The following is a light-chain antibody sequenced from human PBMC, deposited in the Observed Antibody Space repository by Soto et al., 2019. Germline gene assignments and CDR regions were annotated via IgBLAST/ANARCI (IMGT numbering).Light chain of an antibody. CDR3: ASWDSSLTAGV. CDR2: DNS. CDR1: SSNIGNNF. J-gene: IGLJ2*01. Sequence: QSVLTQPPSVSAAPGQTVTISCSGTSSNIGNNFVSWYQQLPGTAPKLLIYDNSKRPSGIPDRFSGSTSGTSATLDITGLQTGDEADYYCASWDSSLTAGVFGGGTKVTVL. V-gene: IGLV1-51*01.